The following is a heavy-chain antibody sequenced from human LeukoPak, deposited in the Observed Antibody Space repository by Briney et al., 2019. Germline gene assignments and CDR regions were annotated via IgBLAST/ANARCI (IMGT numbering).Heavy chain of an antibody. V-gene: IGHV1-46*01. Sequence: ASVKVSCKASGYNFISNYIHWVRQAPGQGLEWMGIINPSGGSTSYAHKFQDRVTMTRDTPTSTVYMELSSLKSEDTGVYYCAREDVVLVDGVRYLYYGLDVWGHGTTVTVSS. CDR3: AREDVVLVDGVRYLYYGLDV. CDR1: GYNFISNY. CDR2: INPSGGST. D-gene: IGHD6-19*01. J-gene: IGHJ6*02.